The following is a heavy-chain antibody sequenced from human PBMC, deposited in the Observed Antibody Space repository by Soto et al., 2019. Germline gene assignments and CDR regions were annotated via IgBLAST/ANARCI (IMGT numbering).Heavy chain of an antibody. Sequence: QVQLVQSGAEVKKPGASVKVSCKASGYTFTSYGISWVRQAPGQGLEWMGWISAYNGNSNYAQKLQGRVTMSTDTSTRTTYMELSSLRSDDTAVYYCARDQGPFYYDRSAPPRDDWGQGTLLTVSS. CDR3: ARDQGPFYYDRSAPPRDD. V-gene: IGHV1-18*01. CDR2: ISAYNGNS. J-gene: IGHJ4*02. D-gene: IGHD3-22*01. CDR1: GYTFTSYG.